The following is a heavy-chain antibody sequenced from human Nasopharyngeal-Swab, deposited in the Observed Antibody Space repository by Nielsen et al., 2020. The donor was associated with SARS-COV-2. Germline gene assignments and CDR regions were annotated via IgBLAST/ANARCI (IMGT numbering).Heavy chain of an antibody. V-gene: IGHV1-18*01. CDR2: ISVYNSDT. CDR1: GYSFRSYG. CDR3: ARDIEEWLVVPSLSFDY. D-gene: IGHD3-3*01. Sequence: ASVKVSCKASGYSFRSYGINWVRQAPGQGLEWMGWISVYNSDTNYAQKLQGRVSMTTATSTSTAYMELRSLRSDDTDVYYCARDIEEWLVVPSLSFDYWGQGTLVTVSS. J-gene: IGHJ4*02.